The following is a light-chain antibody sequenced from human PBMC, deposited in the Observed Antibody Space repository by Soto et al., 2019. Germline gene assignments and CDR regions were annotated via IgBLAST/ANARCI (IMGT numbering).Light chain of an antibody. Sequence: EIVLTQSPATLSLSPGERATLSCRASQSVSSYLAWYQQKPGQAPRLLIYDASNRATSIPARFSGSGAGTYFTLTISSLYPEDFAVYYCQQRSIWPLTFGGGTQVEIK. J-gene: IGKJ4*02. V-gene: IGKV3-11*01. CDR1: QSVSSY. CDR3: QQRSIWPLT. CDR2: DAS.